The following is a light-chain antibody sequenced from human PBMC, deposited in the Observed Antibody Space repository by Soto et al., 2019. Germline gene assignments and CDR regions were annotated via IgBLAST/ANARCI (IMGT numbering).Light chain of an antibody. J-gene: IGKJ1*01. CDR2: GAS. CDR3: QQYNNWART. CDR1: QSVSNN. Sequence: EIVMTQSPATLSVSPGERATLSCRASQSVSNNLAWYQQKRGQAPRLLMYGASTRATGIPARFSGSGSGTEFTLTISSLQSADFAVYFCQQYNNWARTFGQGTKV. V-gene: IGKV3-15*01.